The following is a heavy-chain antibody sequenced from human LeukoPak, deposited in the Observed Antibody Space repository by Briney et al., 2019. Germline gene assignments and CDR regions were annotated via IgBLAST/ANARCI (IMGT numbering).Heavy chain of an antibody. D-gene: IGHD1-26*01. CDR1: GFTLSNYA. V-gene: IGHV3-23*01. J-gene: IGHJ4*02. CDR2: ISGSGGST. Sequence: PGGSLRLSCAASGFTLSNYAMSWVRQGPGKGLEWVSRISGSGGSTYYADSLGRFSISRDNSKNTLYLQMTSLSSEDTAVYYCGKEGRGMGAATIDYWGQGTLVTVSS. CDR3: GKEGRGMGAATIDY.